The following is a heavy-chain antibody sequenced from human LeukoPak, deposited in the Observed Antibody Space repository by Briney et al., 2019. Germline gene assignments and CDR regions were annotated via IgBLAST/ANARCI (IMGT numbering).Heavy chain of an antibody. Sequence: GGSLRLSCAASGFTFSSYSMNWVRQAPGKGLEWVSYISSSSSTIYYADSVKGRFTISRDNAKNSLYLQMNSLRAEDTAVYYCARVPKLTAGYYYSMDVWGKGTTVTVSS. D-gene: IGHD1-14*01. CDR3: ARVPKLTAGYYYSMDV. V-gene: IGHV3-48*01. J-gene: IGHJ6*03. CDR1: GFTFSSYS. CDR2: ISSSSSTI.